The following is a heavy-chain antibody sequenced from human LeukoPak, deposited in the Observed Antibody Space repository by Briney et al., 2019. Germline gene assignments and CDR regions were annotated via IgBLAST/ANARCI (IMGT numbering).Heavy chain of an antibody. Sequence: GGSLRLSCAASGFTFSSSWMSWVRQAPGKGLEWVANIKEDGSEKNYVDFVKGRFTISRDNAKNSLYLQMNSLRAEDTAVYYCASFAGGPHFDYWGQGTLVTVSS. CDR2: IKEDGSEK. J-gene: IGHJ4*02. V-gene: IGHV3-7*01. CDR3: ASFAGGPHFDY. D-gene: IGHD3-10*01. CDR1: GFTFSSSW.